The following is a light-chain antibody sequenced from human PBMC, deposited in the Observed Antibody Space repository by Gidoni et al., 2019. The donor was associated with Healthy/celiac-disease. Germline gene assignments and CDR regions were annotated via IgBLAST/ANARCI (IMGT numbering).Light chain of an antibody. CDR1: KLGDKY. J-gene: IGLJ1*01. CDR3: QAWDSSTYV. V-gene: IGLV3-1*01. CDR2: QDN. Sequence: SYELTQPPSVSVSPGQTASITCSGDKLGDKYVCWYQQKPDQSPVLVIYQDNKRPSGIPERFSGSNSGNTATLTISGTQAMYEADYYCQAWDSSTYVFETGTKVTVL.